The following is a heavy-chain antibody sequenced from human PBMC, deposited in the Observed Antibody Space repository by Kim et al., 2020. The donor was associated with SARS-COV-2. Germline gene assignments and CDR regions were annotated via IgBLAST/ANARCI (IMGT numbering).Heavy chain of an antibody. J-gene: IGHJ3*02. Sequence: TKPIPSLTSRVTLSVDTSKNRFSLKLSSVTAADTAVYYCARGGRGAFDIWGQGTMVTVSS. CDR3: ARGGRGAFDI. V-gene: IGHV4-61*02. CDR2: T. D-gene: IGHD3-10*01.